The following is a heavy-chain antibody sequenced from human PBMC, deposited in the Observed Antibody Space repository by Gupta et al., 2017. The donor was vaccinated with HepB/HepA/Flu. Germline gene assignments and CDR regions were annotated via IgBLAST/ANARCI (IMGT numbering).Heavy chain of an antibody. V-gene: IGHV3-33*01. CDR2: IWYDGSNK. CDR1: GLTFSSYG. D-gene: IGHD4-17*01. Sequence: QVQLVESGGGVVQPGRSLRLSCAASGLTFSSYGLPWVRQAPGKGLEWVAVIWYDGSNKYYADSVKGRFTISRDNSKNTLYLQMNSLRAEDTAVYYCARDLLPNYGGGFDYWGQGTLVTVSS. J-gene: IGHJ4*02. CDR3: ARDLLPNYGGGFDY.